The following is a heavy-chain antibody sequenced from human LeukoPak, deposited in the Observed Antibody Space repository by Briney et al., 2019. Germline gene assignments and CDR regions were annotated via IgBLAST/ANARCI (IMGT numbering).Heavy chain of an antibody. Sequence: GGSLRLSCSASGFTFSSYWMSWVRQTTGKGLECVAKIREDGNEKFYVDSVKGRFTISRDNAKNTLYLQMNSLRAEDTAVYYCARDWFHAIDYWGQGTLVTVSS. J-gene: IGHJ4*02. D-gene: IGHD2/OR15-2a*01. CDR1: GFTFSSYW. CDR3: ARDWFHAIDY. CDR2: IREDGNEK. V-gene: IGHV3-7*01.